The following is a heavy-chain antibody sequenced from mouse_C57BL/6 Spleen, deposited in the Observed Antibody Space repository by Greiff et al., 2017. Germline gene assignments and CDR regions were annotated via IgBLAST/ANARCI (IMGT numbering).Heavy chain of an antibody. J-gene: IGHJ2*01. CDR1: GYAFSSSW. Sequence: VKLVESGPELVKPGASVKISCKASGYAFSSSWMNWVKQRPGKGLEWIGRIYPGDGDTNYNGKFKGKATLTADKSSSTAYMQLSSLTSEDSAVYFCASMAGNPYYFDYWGQGTTLTVAS. V-gene: IGHV1-82*01. D-gene: IGHD2-1*01. CDR3: ASMAGNPYYFDY. CDR2: IYPGDGDT.